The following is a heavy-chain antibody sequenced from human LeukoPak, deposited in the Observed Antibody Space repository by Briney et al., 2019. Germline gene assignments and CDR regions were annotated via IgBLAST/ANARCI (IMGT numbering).Heavy chain of an antibody. J-gene: IGHJ3*02. V-gene: IGHV2-70*11. CDR1: GFSLSTSGMC. CDR3: ARIRVGSSWSYAFDI. CDR2: IDWDDDK. D-gene: IGHD6-13*01. Sequence: SGPALVKPTQTLTLTCTFSGFSLSTSGMCVSWIRQPPGKALEWLARIDWDDDKYYSTSLKTRLTISKDTSKNQVVLTMTNMDPVDTATYYCARIRVGSSWSYAFDIWGQGTMVTVSS.